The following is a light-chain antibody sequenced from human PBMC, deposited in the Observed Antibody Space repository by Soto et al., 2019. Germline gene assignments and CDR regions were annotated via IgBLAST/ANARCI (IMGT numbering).Light chain of an antibody. CDR3: QQLRSYPST. J-gene: IGKJ4*01. CDR1: QDISSY. Sequence: IQVTQSPSSLSASVGDRVTITCRASQDISSYLAWYQQKPGKAPTLLIYAASTLQSGVPSRFSGSGFGTDFTRTISSLQAEDFASYYCQQLRSYPSTVGGGTKVDSK. CDR2: AAS. V-gene: IGKV1-9*01.